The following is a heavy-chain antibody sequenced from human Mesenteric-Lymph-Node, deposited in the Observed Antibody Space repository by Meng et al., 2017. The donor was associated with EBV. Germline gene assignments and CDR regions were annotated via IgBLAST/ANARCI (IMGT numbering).Heavy chain of an antibody. CDR2: MYYSGST. V-gene: IGHV4-59*01. CDR1: GGSMSSYY. D-gene: IGHD4-17*01. J-gene: IGHJ5*02. Sequence: QVQLQESGPGLVKPSETLSLTCSVSGGSMSSYYWSRIRQPPGKGLEWIGYMYYSGSTNYNPSLKSRVTIEVDTSKNQFSLKLSSVTTADTAVYYCARGGYGDFVKWFDPWGQGTLVTVSS. CDR3: ARGGYGDFVKWFDP.